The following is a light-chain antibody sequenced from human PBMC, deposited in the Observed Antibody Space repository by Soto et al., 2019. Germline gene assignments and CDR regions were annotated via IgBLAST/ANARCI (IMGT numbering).Light chain of an antibody. CDR2: DVS. V-gene: IGLV2-8*01. CDR1: RSNIGSYDF. Sequence: QSVLTHPPSASGSPGQSVTISCAGSRSNIGSYDFVAWYRQHPGKAPKLIIYDVSERPSGVPDRFSGSKSGTAASLTVSGLQAEDEADYYCSSYAGRNNYVFGTGTKVTVL. CDR3: SSYAGRNNYV. J-gene: IGLJ1*01.